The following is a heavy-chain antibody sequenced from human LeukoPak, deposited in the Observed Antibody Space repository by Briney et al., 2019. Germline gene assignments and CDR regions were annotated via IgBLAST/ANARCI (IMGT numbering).Heavy chain of an antibody. D-gene: IGHD4-17*01. CDR3: ARDPNGDYIGAFDF. J-gene: IGHJ3*01. CDR2: IGASGGST. CDR1: GFTFAKYA. V-gene: IGHV3-23*01. Sequence: PGGSLRLSCISSGFTFAKYAMTWVRQAPGKGLEWVSSIGASGGSTRYADSVKGRFTMSRDNSKNTLYLQMNSLRAEDTAVYYCARDPNGDYIGAFDFWGQGTMVTVSS.